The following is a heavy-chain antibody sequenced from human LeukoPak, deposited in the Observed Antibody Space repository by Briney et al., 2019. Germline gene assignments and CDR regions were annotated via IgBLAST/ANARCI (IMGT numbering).Heavy chain of an antibody. CDR3: ARRSSYSYFQH. D-gene: IGHD3-3*01. CDR1: GGSFSGYY. Sequence: KSSETLSLTCAVYGGSFSGYYWSWIRQPPGKGLEWIGEINHSGSANYNPSLKSRVTISVDTSKNQFSLKLSSVTAADTAVYNCARRSSYSYFQHWGQGTLVTVSS. J-gene: IGHJ1*01. CDR2: INHSGSA. V-gene: IGHV4-34*01.